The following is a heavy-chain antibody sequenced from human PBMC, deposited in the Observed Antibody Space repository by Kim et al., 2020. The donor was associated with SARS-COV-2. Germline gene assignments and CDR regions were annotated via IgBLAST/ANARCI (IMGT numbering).Heavy chain of an antibody. J-gene: IGHJ6*03. Sequence: GGSLRLSCAASGFTFDDYAMHWVRQAPGKGLEWVSGISWNSGSIGYADSVKGRFTISRDNAKNSLYLQMNSLRAEDTALYYCAKTGGNYYYYMDVWGKGTTVTVSS. V-gene: IGHV3-9*01. CDR2: ISWNSGSI. CDR1: GFTFDDYA. CDR3: AKTGGNYYYYMDV.